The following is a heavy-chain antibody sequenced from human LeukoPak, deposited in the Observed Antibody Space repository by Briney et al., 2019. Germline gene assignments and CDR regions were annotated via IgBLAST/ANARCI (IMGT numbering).Heavy chain of an antibody. Sequence: GGSLRLYCTASGFTFSTYAMAWVRKAPGKGLEWVSFISDSGVTTDYADSVKGRFTISRDNPKSTLSLQMNSLRAGDTAIYYCAKESAGGVDYRYFFDYWGQGTLVTVSS. CDR2: ISDSGVTT. CDR1: GFTFSTYA. V-gene: IGHV3-23*01. CDR3: AKESAGGVDYRYFFDY. D-gene: IGHD2-21*01. J-gene: IGHJ4*02.